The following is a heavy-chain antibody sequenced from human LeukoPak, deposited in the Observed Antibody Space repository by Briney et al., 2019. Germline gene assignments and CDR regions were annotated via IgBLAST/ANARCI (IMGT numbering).Heavy chain of an antibody. CDR1: GFTVSSNY. CDR3: ARDRATVDAFDI. J-gene: IGHJ3*02. CDR2: IYSGGST. V-gene: IGHV3-66*01. Sequence: GGSLRLSCAASGFTVSSNYMSWVRQAPGKGLERVSVIYSGGSTYYADSVKGRFTISRDNSKNTLYLQMNSLRAEDTAVYYCARDRATVDAFDIWGQGTMVTVSS. D-gene: IGHD4-17*01.